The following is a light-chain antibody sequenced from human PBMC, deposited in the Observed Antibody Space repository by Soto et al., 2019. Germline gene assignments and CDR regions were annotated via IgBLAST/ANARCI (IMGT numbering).Light chain of an antibody. CDR3: GTWDSSLSAFYV. J-gene: IGLJ1*01. CDR2: ENN. V-gene: IGLV1-51*02. Sequence: QSVLTQPPSVSAAPGQKVTISCSGSSSNIGNNYVSWYQQLPGTAPKLLIYENNKRPSGIPDRFSGSKSGTSATLGITGLQTGDEAEYYCGTWDSSLSAFYVFGTGTQLTVL. CDR1: SSNIGNNY.